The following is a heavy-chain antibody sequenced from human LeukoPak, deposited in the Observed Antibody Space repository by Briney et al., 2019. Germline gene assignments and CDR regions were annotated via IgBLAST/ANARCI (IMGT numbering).Heavy chain of an antibody. CDR1: GGSIDSSGSY. CDR3: ARLFSRGWPYYYGLGA. Sequence: SETLSLTCTVSGGSIDSSGSYWGWIRQPPGKGLEWIGCVYHGGDAYYNPSLKSRVTISADLSKNQFSLSLISVTAADTALYYCARLFSRGWPYYYGLGAWGQGTTVTVSS. D-gene: IGHD6-19*01. CDR2: VYHGGDA. J-gene: IGHJ6*02. V-gene: IGHV4-39*01.